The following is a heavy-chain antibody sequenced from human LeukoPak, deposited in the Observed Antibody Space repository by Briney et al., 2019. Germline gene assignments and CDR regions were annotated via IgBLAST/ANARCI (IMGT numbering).Heavy chain of an antibody. CDR2: IYTSGST. J-gene: IGHJ4*02. CDR1: GSSISSYY. V-gene: IGHV4-4*07. Sequence: PSETLSLTCTVSGSSISSYYWSWLRQPAGKGLEWIGRIYTSGSTNYNPSLKSRVTMSVDTSKNQFSLKLSSVTAADTAVYYCARVGGSYFRSAFNYFDYWGQGTLVTVSS. CDR3: ARVGGSYFRSAFNYFDY. D-gene: IGHD1-26*01.